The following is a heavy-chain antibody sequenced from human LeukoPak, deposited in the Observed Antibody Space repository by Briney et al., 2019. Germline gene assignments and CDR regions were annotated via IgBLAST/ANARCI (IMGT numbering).Heavy chain of an antibody. V-gene: IGHV1-46*01. CDR2: IYPSGGTT. J-gene: IGHJ4*02. D-gene: IGHD3-16*01. CDR3: IREYEGGYFDY. Sequence: ASVKVSCKPSGYIFTDYYIHWVRQAPGQGLEWIGIIYPSGGTTDSSQKFKGRVTMTRDTSTSTVYMELRTLRSEDTAIYYCIREYEGGYFDYWGQGTLVTVSS. CDR1: GYIFTDYY.